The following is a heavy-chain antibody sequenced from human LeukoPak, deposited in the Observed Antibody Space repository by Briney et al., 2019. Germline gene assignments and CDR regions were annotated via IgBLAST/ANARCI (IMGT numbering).Heavy chain of an antibody. CDR3: ARDPNRYGEPWYFDY. D-gene: IGHD4-17*01. Sequence: ASVKVSCKASGYTFTSYGISWVRQAPGQGLEWMGWISAYNGNTNYAQKLQGRVTMTTDTSTSTAHMELRSLRSDDTAVYYCARDPNRYGEPWYFDYWGQGTLVTVSS. CDR2: ISAYNGNT. V-gene: IGHV1-18*01. CDR1: GYTFTSYG. J-gene: IGHJ4*02.